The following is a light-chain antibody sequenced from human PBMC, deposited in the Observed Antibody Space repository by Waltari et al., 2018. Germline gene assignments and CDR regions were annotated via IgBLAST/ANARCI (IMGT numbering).Light chain of an antibody. CDR2: GAS. CDR1: QGINNN. Sequence: DIQMTQSPSSVSASVGDRVTSTCRASQGINNNIAWYQQKPGKAPSLLIYGASRLQTGVPSRFRDSGAGTEFTLTISSLQPEDFATYYCQQSNSFPITFGQGTRLEIK. CDR3: QQSNSFPIT. J-gene: IGKJ5*01. V-gene: IGKV1-12*01.